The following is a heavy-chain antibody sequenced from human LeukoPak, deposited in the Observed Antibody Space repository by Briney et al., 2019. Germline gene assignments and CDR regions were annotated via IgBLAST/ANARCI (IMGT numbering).Heavy chain of an antibody. V-gene: IGHV3-66*01. CDR3: ARDTSHSYGCSSTSCYTDYYYYGMDV. J-gene: IGHJ6*02. D-gene: IGHD2-2*02. CDR2: IYSGGST. CDR1: GFTFSSYS. Sequence: SGGSLRLSCAASGFTFSSYSMNWVRQAPGKGLEWVSVIYSGGSTYYADSVKGRFTISRDNSKNTLYLQMNSLRAEDTAVYYCARDTSHSYGCSSTSCYTDYYYYGMDVWGQGTTVTVSS.